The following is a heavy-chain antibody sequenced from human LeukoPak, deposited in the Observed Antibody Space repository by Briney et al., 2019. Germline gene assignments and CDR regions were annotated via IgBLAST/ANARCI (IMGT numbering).Heavy chain of an antibody. CDR3: ARGGPRYCSSTSCQTYYYMDV. CDR1: GFTFSSYA. Sequence: PGGSLRLSCAASGFTFSSYAMSWVRQAPGKGLEWVSAISGSGGSTYYADSVKGRFTISRDNSKNTLYLQMNSLRSDDTAVYYCARGGPRYCSSTSCQTYYYMDVWGKGTTVTVSS. D-gene: IGHD2-2*01. J-gene: IGHJ6*03. CDR2: ISGSGGST. V-gene: IGHV3-23*01.